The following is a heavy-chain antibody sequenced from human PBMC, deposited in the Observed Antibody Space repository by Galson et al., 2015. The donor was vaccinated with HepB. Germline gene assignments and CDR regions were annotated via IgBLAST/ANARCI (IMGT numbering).Heavy chain of an antibody. D-gene: IGHD3-22*01. V-gene: IGHV3-21*01. J-gene: IGHJ4*02. Sequence: SLRLSCAASGFTFSSYSMNWVRQAPGKGLEWVSSISSSSSYTNYADSVKGRFTISRDNAKNSLYLQMNSLRAEDTAVYYCARVGWYYDSSGYYYSLFDYWGQGTLVTVSS. CDR1: GFTFSSYS. CDR2: ISSSSSYT. CDR3: ARVGWYYDSSGYYYSLFDY.